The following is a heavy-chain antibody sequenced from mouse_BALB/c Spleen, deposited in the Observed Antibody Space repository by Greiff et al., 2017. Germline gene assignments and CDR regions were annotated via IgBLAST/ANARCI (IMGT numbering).Heavy chain of an antibody. D-gene: IGHD2-4*01. Sequence: EVQLQESGPGLVKPSQSLSLTCTVTGYSITSDYAWNWIRQFPGNKLEWMGYISYSGSTSYNPSLKSRISITRDTSKNQFFLQLNSVTTEDTATYYCARSMIKGFAYWGQGTLVTVSA. CDR2: ISYSGST. J-gene: IGHJ3*01. CDR1: GYSITSDYA. V-gene: IGHV3-2*02. CDR3: ARSMIKGFAY.